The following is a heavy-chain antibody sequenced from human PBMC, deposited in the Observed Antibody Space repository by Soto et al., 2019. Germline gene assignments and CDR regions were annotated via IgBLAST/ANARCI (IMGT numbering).Heavy chain of an antibody. D-gene: IGHD3-16*01. CDR2: IKQDGSEK. CDR1: GFTFSSYW. CDR3: ARDEWPSIMITFGGVIDY. Sequence: LRLSCAASGFTFSSYWMSWVRQTPGKGLEWVANIKQDGSEKYYVDSVKGRFTISRDNAKNSLYLQMNSLRAEDTAVYYCARDEWPSIMITFGGVIDYWGQGTLVTVSS. V-gene: IGHV3-7*03. J-gene: IGHJ4*02.